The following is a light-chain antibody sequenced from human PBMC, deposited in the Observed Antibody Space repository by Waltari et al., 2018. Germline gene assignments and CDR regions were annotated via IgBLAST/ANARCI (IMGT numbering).Light chain of an antibody. CDR1: QSVRNF. V-gene: IGKV1-39*01. CDR3: QQGYMTPRT. Sequence: DIQMPKSPSSLSASDGDRVTITCRASQSVRNFLNWYQQEPGKAPKLLIYATSSLQTGVPSRFSGSGSGTDFTLSISSLQPEDFAIYFCQQGYMTPRTFGQGTKVEIK. J-gene: IGKJ1*01. CDR2: ATS.